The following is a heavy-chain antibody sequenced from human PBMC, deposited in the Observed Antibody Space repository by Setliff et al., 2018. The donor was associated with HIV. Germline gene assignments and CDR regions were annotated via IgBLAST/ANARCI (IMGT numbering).Heavy chain of an antibody. CDR3: ARDPAPSSSASYFQH. CDR1: GYTFTSYY. Sequence: VKVSCKASGYTFTSYYMHWVRQAPGQGLEWMGIINPSSGSTTYAQKFQGRVTMTRDTSTSTVYMELSSLRSEDTAVYYCARDPAPSSSASYFQHWGQGTPVTVSS. V-gene: IGHV1-46*01. J-gene: IGHJ1*01. CDR2: INPSSGST. D-gene: IGHD6-6*01.